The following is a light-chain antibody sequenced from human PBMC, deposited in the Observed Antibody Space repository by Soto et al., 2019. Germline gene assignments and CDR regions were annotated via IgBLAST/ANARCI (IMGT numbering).Light chain of an antibody. Sequence: EIVLTQSPGTLSLSPGERATLSCRASQSVSSSYLAWYQQKTGQAPRLLIYGASSRAPGIPDRFSGSGSGTDFTLTISRLEPEDFAVYYCQQYGSSLMYTFGQGTKLEIK. CDR3: QQYGSSLMYT. V-gene: IGKV3-20*01. CDR2: GAS. CDR1: QSVSSSY. J-gene: IGKJ2*01.